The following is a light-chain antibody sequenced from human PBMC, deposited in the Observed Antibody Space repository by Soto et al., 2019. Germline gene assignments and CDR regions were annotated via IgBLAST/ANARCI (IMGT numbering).Light chain of an antibody. J-gene: IGKJ2*01. CDR1: QSIRNIY. CDR2: STS. CDR3: HHYATDT. V-gene: IGKV3-20*01. Sequence: IVLTQSPGTLSLSPGERATLSCRASQSIRNIYLAWYQQKPGQAPRLIIYSTSSRATGIPDRFSGSGSGTDFTLTISRLEPEDLGVFYCHHYATDTCGQGTKLEI.